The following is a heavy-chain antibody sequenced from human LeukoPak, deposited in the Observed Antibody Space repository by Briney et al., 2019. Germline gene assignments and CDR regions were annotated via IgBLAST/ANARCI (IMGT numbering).Heavy chain of an antibody. J-gene: IGHJ4*02. V-gene: IGHV4-61*02. CDR1: GGSISSGSYY. CDR3: ASIVVPAATFDY. Sequence: SQTLSLTCTVSGGSISSGSYYWSWIRQPAGKGLEWIGRIYTSGSTNYNPSLKSRVTISVDTSKNQFSLKLSSVTAAGTAVYYCASIVVPAATFDYWGQGTLVTVSS. D-gene: IGHD2-2*01. CDR2: IYTSGST.